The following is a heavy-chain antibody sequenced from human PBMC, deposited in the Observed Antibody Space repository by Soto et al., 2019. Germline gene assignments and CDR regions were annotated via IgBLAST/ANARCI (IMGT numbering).Heavy chain of an antibody. CDR2: IWYDGGNK. D-gene: IGHD2-2*01. CDR1: GFTFGSYG. CDR3: ARGSKLGYYGMDV. Sequence: QVQLVESGGGVVQPGRSLRLSCAASGFTFGSYGMHWVRQAPGKGREWVAVIWYDGGNKYYADSVKGRFTISRDNSKNTLYLQMNTLGAEDTAVYYCARGSKLGYYGMDVWGQGTTVTVSS. V-gene: IGHV3-33*01. J-gene: IGHJ6*02.